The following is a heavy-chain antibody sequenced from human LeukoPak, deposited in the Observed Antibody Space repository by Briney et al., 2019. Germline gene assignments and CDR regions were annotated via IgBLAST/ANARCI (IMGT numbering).Heavy chain of an antibody. Sequence: PSETLSLTCTVSGGSISSSDYYWGWIRQPPGKGLEWIGNIYYTGSSSYNSSLKSRVTISVDTSKNQFSLQLSSVTAADTAVYYCARENYCTNGVCWAFDPWGQGTLVTVSS. CDR2: IYYTGSS. CDR1: GGSISSSDYY. V-gene: IGHV4-39*07. J-gene: IGHJ5*02. CDR3: ARENYCTNGVCWAFDP. D-gene: IGHD2-8*01.